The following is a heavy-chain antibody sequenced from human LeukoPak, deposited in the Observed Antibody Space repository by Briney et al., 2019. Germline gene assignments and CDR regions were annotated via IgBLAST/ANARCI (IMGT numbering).Heavy chain of an antibody. Sequence: PGGSLRLSCAASGFTFRNYGMHGVRQAPGKGLEWVAVISIDESEKYYADSVKGRFTISRDNSKNTLYLQMNSLRGDDTAVYYCANPQSRGYDYLDYWGHGTLVTVSS. CDR1: GFTFRNYG. V-gene: IGHV3-30*18. D-gene: IGHD5-12*01. J-gene: IGHJ4*01. CDR2: ISIDESEK. CDR3: ANPQSRGYDYLDY.